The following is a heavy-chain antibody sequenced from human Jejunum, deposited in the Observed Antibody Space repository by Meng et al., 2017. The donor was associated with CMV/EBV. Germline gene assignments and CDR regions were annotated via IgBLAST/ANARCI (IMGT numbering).Heavy chain of an antibody. V-gene: IGHV3-74*01. Sequence: VQLVESGGPLVQPGGSLRRWCAAPGFIFSGYWMHWVRQVPGKGLVWVSYIKFDGTTTYYADSVKGRFTISRDNAKNTLYLQMNDLRVEDTGLYYCARGPGDLGQGTLVTVSS. CDR2: IKFDGTTT. J-gene: IGHJ4*02. D-gene: IGHD4-17*01. CDR3: ARGPGD. CDR1: GFIFSGYW.